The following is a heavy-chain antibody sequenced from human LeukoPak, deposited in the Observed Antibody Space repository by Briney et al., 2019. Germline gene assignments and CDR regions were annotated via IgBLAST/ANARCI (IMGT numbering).Heavy chain of an antibody. CDR1: GYTFTSYG. D-gene: IGHD6-13*01. CDR2: ISAYNGNT. J-gene: IGHJ6*03. V-gene: IGHV1-18*01. Sequence: ASVKVSCTASGYTFTSYGISWVRQAPGQGLEWMGWISAYNGNTNYTEKVQGRVTMTTDTSTSTAYMELRSLRSDDAAVYYCARRPLRWAAAGTNYYYYMDVWGKGTTVTVSS. CDR3: ARRPLRWAAAGTNYYYYMDV.